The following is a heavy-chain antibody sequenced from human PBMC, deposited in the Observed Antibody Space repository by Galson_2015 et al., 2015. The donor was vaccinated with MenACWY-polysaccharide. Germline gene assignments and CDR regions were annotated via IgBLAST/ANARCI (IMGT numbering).Heavy chain of an antibody. D-gene: IGHD1-26*01. V-gene: IGHV3-11*01. CDR2: ISSSGSTI. CDR1: GFTFSDYY. Sequence: SLRLSCAASGFTFSDYYMSWIRQAPGKGLEWVSYISSSGSTIYYADSVKGRFTISRDNAKNSLYLQMNSLRAEDTAVYYCARSRVESIVPAPATLTYYCYYGMDVWGQGTTVTVSS. J-gene: IGHJ6*02. CDR3: ARSRVESIVPAPATLTYYCYYGMDV.